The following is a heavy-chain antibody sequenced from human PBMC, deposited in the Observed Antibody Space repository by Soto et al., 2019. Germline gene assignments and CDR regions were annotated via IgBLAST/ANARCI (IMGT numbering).Heavy chain of an antibody. CDR1: GGTFSSYA. J-gene: IGHJ3*02. Sequence: QVQLVQSGTEVKKPGSSVKVSCKASGGTFSSYAISWVRQAPGQGIEWMGGIIPIFGTTNYAQRFQGRVSITADESTSTTYMELSSLRSEDTAVYYCAGSYKYGSGTFDAFDIWGQGTLVTVSS. V-gene: IGHV1-69*01. CDR3: AGSYKYGSGTFDAFDI. CDR2: IIPIFGTT. D-gene: IGHD3-10*01.